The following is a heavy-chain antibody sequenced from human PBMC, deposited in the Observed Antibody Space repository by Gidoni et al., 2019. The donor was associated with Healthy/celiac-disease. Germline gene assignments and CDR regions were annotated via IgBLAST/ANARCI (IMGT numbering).Heavy chain of an antibody. CDR1: GFTFSRYS. Sequence: EVQLVESGGGLVKPGGSLSLSCAASGFTFSRYSLNWVRQAPGKGLEWVSSISGSESYIYYADSVKGRFTISRDNAKESLYLQMNSLRVEDTAVYYCARDSGGWFDPWGQGTLVTVSS. V-gene: IGHV3-21*02. CDR2: ISGSESYI. CDR3: ARDSGGWFDP. D-gene: IGHD3-16*01. J-gene: IGHJ5*02.